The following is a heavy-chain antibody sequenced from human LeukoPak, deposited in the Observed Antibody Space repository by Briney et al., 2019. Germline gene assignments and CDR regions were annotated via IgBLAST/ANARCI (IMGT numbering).Heavy chain of an antibody. V-gene: IGHV3-30*14. J-gene: IGHJ6*02. CDR3: ARANLSPSYDILTGYYQSNYGMDV. CDR1: GFTFSSYA. CDR2: ISYDGSNK. D-gene: IGHD3-9*01. Sequence: PGRSLRLSCAASGFTFSSYAMHWVRQAPGKGLEWVAVISYDGSNKYYADSVKGRFTISRDNSKNTLYLQMNSLRAEDTAVYYCARANLSPSYDILTGYYQSNYGMDVWGQGTTVTVSS.